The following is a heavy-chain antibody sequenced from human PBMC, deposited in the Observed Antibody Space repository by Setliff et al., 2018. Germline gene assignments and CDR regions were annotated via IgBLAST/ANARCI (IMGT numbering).Heavy chain of an antibody. CDR2: IYYSGST. V-gene: IGHV4-38-2*02. Sequence: LSLTCGVSGYSISSGYYWGWIRQPPGKGLEWIGSIYYSGSTYYNPSLKSRVTISVDTSKNQFSLKLSSVTAADTAVYYCARDRITIFGVVIPFDYWGQGTLVTVSS. CDR1: GYSISSGYY. J-gene: IGHJ4*02. CDR3: ARDRITIFGVVIPFDY. D-gene: IGHD3-3*01.